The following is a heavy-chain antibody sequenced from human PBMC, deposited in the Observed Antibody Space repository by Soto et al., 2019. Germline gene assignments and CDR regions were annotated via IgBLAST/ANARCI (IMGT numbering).Heavy chain of an antibody. CDR2: IYHSRSP. D-gene: IGHD2-2*01. CDR1: GDSVRAHY. CDR3: ARGEHTSAGRENWFDP. Sequence: ELLCLRWSVAGDSVRAHYGSWIRQQQGKGLEWIGYIYHSRSPSYNPSLKSRVTMSLDTSKNQLSLKLSSVTAADTAVYYCARGEHTSAGRENWFDPCGQATLVTGSS. J-gene: IGHJ5*02. V-gene: IGHV4-59*02.